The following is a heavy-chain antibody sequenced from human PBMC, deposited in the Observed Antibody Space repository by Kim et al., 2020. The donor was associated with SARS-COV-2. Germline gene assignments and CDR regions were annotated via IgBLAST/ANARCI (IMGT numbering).Heavy chain of an antibody. J-gene: IGHJ6*02. Sequence: GGSLRLSCAASGFTFSSYGMHWVRQAPGKGLEWVAVISYDGSNKYYADSVKGRFTISRDNSKNTLYLQMNSLRAEDTAVYYCAKDNYGRGYYYGMDVWGQGTTVTVSS. CDR2: ISYDGSNK. CDR1: GFTFSSYG. D-gene: IGHD3-16*01. V-gene: IGHV3-30*18. CDR3: AKDNYGRGYYYGMDV.